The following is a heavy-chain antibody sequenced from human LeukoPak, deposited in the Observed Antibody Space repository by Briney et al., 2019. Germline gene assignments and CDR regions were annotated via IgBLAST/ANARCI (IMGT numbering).Heavy chain of an antibody. Sequence: GGSLRLSCAASGFTFSSYGMHWVRQAPGKGLEWVAVISYDGSNKYYADSVKGRFTISRDNSKNTLYLQMNSLRAEDTAVYYCARDLPKYRQPSYYGMDVWGQGTTVTVSS. CDR2: ISYDGSNK. V-gene: IGHV3-30*03. D-gene: IGHD1-14*01. CDR1: GFTFSSYG. CDR3: ARDLPKYRQPSYYGMDV. J-gene: IGHJ6*02.